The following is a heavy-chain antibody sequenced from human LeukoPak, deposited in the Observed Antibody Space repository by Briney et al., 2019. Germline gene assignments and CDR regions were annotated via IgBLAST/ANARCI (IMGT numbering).Heavy chain of an antibody. Sequence: ASVKVSCKASGYTFPGYYMHWVRQAPGQGLEWMGWINPNSGGTNYVQKFQGRVTMTRDTSISTAYMDLSDLRSDDTAVYYCARGRNIEMTTMSGGSDYWGQGTLVTVSS. J-gene: IGHJ4*02. V-gene: IGHV1-2*02. CDR3: ARGRNIEMTTMSGGSDY. CDR1: GYTFPGYY. D-gene: IGHD5-24*01. CDR2: INPNSGGT.